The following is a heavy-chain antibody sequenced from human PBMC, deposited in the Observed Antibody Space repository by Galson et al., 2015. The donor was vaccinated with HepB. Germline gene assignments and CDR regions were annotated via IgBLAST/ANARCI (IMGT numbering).Heavy chain of an antibody. CDR1: GFTFSEYW. J-gene: IGHJ3*02. V-gene: IGHV3-74*01. Sequence: SLRLSCAGSGFTFSEYWMHWVRQAPGKGLAWVSRINSDATVTTHADSVKGRFTISRDNAKNTLYLQMSSLRAEDTAVYYCTRSYSYGSGSYAFDIWGQGTMVTVSS. D-gene: IGHD3-10*01. CDR3: TRSYSYGSGSYAFDI. CDR2: INSDATVT.